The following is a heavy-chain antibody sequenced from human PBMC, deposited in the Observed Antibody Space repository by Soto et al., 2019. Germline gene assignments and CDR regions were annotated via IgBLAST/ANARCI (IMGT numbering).Heavy chain of an antibody. V-gene: IGHV5-51*01. Sequence: PGESLKISCKGSGYSFTSYWIGWVRQMPGKGLEWMGIIYPGDSDTRYSPSFQGRVTISADKSISTAYLQWSSLKASDTAMYYCARQGITIFGVAYDAFDIWGQGTMVTVSS. J-gene: IGHJ3*02. CDR1: GYSFTSYW. CDR2: IYPGDSDT. CDR3: ARQGITIFGVAYDAFDI. D-gene: IGHD3-3*01.